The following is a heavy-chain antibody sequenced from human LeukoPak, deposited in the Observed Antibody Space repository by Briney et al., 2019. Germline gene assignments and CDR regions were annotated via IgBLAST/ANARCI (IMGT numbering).Heavy chain of an antibody. D-gene: IGHD3-22*01. Sequence: GGSLRLSCAASGFTFSSYGMHWVRQAPGKGLEWVAVISYDGSNKYYADSVKGRFTISRDNSKNTLYLQMNSLRAEDTAVYYCAKDWGGGYYDSSQTLDYWGQGTLVTVSS. V-gene: IGHV3-30*18. J-gene: IGHJ4*02. CDR1: GFTFSSYG. CDR2: ISYDGSNK. CDR3: AKDWGGGYYDSSQTLDY.